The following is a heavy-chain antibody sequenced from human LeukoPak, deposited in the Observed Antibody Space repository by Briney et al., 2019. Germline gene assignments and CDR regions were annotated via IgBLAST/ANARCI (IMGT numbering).Heavy chain of an antibody. Sequence: PGASLRLSCAASGFTFSSYAMSWVRQAPGKGLEWVSAISGSGGSTYYADSVKGRFTISRDNSKTTLYLQMNSLRSEDTAVYYCAKEALYCCGDCLPHYFDYWGQGTLVTVSS. J-gene: IGHJ4*02. CDR3: AKEALYCCGDCLPHYFDY. CDR1: GFTFSSYA. CDR2: ISGSGGST. V-gene: IGHV3-23*01. D-gene: IGHD2-21*02.